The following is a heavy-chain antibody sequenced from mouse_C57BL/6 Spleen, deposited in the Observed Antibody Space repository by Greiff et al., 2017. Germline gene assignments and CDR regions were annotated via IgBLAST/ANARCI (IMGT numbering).Heavy chain of an antibody. J-gene: IGHJ2*01. D-gene: IGHD1-1*01. CDR2: IHPNSGST. V-gene: IGHV1-64*01. CDR1: GYTFTSYW. Sequence: QVHVKQPGAELVKPGASVKLSCKASGYTFTSYWMHWVKQRPGQGLEWIGMIHPNSGSTNYNEKFKSKATLTVDKSSSTAYMQLSSLTSEDSAVYYCARWAFTTVVADYWGQGTTLTVSS. CDR3: ARWAFTTVVADY.